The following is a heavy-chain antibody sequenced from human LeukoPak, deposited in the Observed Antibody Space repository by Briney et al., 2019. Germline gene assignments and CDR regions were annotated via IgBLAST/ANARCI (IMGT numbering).Heavy chain of an antibody. J-gene: IGHJ5*02. V-gene: IGHV4-39*07. CDR2: MYYSGST. Sequence: SETLSLTCTVSGGSISSNSYYWGWIRQPPGKGLEWIGSMYYSGSTYYNPSLKSRVTTSVDTSKNQFSLKLSSVTAADTAVYYCARDGGDYDTGNWFDPWGQGTLVTVSS. D-gene: IGHD4-17*01. CDR1: GGSISSNSYY. CDR3: ARDGGDYDTGNWFDP.